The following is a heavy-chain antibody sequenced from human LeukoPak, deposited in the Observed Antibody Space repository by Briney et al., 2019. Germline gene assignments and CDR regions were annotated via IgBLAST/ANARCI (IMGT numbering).Heavy chain of an antibody. Sequence: ASVKVSCKASGYTFTSYGISWVRQAPGQGLEWMGWISAYNGNTNYAQKFQGRVTITADESTSIAYMELSSLRSEDTAVYYCARGSPGYYYDSSGSSSYAFDIWGQGTMVTVSS. CDR1: GYTFTSYG. D-gene: IGHD3-22*01. J-gene: IGHJ3*02. CDR2: ISAYNGNT. CDR3: ARGSPGYYYDSSGSSSYAFDI. V-gene: IGHV1-18*01.